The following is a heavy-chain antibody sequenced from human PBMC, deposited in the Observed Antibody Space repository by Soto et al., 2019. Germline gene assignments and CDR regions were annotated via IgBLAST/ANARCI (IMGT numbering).Heavy chain of an antibody. D-gene: IGHD3-3*01. Sequence: LRLSCAASGFTFSSYAMSWVRQAPGEGLEWVSGISGSGGSTYYADSVKGRFTISRDNSKNTLYLQMNSLRAEDTAVYYCAKDHGGYSLRFLEWLNYFDYWGQGTLVTVSS. V-gene: IGHV3-23*01. CDR3: AKDHGGYSLRFLEWLNYFDY. CDR1: GFTFSSYA. CDR2: ISGSGGST. J-gene: IGHJ4*02.